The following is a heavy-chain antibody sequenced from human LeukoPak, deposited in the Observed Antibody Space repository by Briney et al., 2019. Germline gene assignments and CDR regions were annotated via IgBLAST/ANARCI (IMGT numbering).Heavy chain of an antibody. V-gene: IGHV4-61*02. CDR1: GGSISSGSYY. CDR2: IYTSGST. Sequence: PSQTLSLTCTVSGGSISSGSYYWSWIRQPAGKGLEWIGRIYTSGSTNYNPSLKSRVTISVDTSKNQFSLKLSSVTAADTAVYYCASLEAGDYYYMDVWGKGTTVTISS. D-gene: IGHD3-10*01. CDR3: ASLEAGDYYYMDV. J-gene: IGHJ6*03.